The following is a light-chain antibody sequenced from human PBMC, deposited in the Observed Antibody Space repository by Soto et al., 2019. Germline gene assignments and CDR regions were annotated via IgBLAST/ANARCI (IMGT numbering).Light chain of an antibody. Sequence: QSVLTQPASVSGSPGQSITISCTGTSSDVGDYNYVSWYQQHPGKAPKLLIYDVSIRPSGVSNRFSGSKSGNTASLTISGLQAEDEADYYCSSYTSSSALEAFGLGTKVTVL. CDR1: SSDVGDYNY. V-gene: IGLV2-14*01. CDR3: SSYTSSSALEA. CDR2: DVS. J-gene: IGLJ1*01.